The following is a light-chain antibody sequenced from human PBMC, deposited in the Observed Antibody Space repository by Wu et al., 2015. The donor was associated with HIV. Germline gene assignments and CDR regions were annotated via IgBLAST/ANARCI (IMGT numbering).Light chain of an antibody. J-gene: IGKJ5*01. V-gene: IGKV1-9*01. CDR2: DAS. Sequence: IQLTQSPSSLSASIGDRVTITCRAGQDIATYLAWYQQIPGKAPRVLIYDASTLQTGVSSRFSGSGSGAEFTLTISGLQREDFAVYYCQQLNSFPLTFGHGTRPEIK. CDR1: QDIATY. CDR3: QQLNSFPLT.